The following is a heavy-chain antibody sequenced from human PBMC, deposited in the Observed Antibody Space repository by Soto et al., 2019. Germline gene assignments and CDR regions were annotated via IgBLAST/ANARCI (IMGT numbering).Heavy chain of an antibody. CDR3: VRDRAEGSSSTPAGGMDV. D-gene: IGHD6-6*01. J-gene: IGHJ6*02. Sequence: SETLSLTCSVSGGSIRTYYWNWIRQPPGGGLEWIAYIHYSGVTNYSPSLRGRVSISIDRSNNEFSLKVSSVTAADTAVYYCVRDRAEGSSSTPAGGMDVWGPGTTVTVSS. CDR1: GGSIRTYY. V-gene: IGHV4-59*01. CDR2: IHYSGVT.